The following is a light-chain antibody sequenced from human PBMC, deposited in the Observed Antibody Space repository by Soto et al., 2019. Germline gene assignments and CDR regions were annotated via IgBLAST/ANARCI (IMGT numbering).Light chain of an antibody. CDR1: SGHNRYA. Sequence: QPVLTQSPSASASLGASVKLTCTLGSGHNRYAIAWHQQQPGKGPRYLMKLNSDGSHNRGDGIPDRFSGSSSGTERYLTISSLQSEDEADYYCQTWNTGIRVFGGGTKLTVL. CDR3: QTWNTGIRV. CDR2: LNSDGSH. V-gene: IGLV4-69*01. J-gene: IGLJ3*02.